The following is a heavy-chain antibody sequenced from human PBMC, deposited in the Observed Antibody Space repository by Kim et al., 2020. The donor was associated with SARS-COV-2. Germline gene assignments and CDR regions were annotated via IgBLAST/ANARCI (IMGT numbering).Heavy chain of an antibody. Sequence: KIRVTISVDASKNQFSLKLGSVTAADTAVYYCARRPLWFGELLSTGFDYWGQGTLVTVSS. V-gene: IGHV4-34*01. CDR3: ARRPLWFGELLSTGFDY. J-gene: IGHJ4*02. D-gene: IGHD3-10*01.